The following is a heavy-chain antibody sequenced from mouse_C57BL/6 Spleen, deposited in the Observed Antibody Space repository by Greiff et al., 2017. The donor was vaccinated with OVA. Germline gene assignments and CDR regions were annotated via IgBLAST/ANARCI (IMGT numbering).Heavy chain of an antibody. CDR1: GFTFSSYA. CDR2: ISDGGSYT. V-gene: IGHV5-4*01. D-gene: IGHD1-1*01. Sequence: DVKLVESGGGLVKPGGSLKLSCAASGFTFSSYAMSWVRQTPEKRLEWVATISDGGSYTYYPDNVKGRFTISRDNAKNNLYLQMSHLKSEDTAMYYCARDNYYGTPFDYWGQGTTLTVSS. CDR3: ARDNYYGTPFDY. J-gene: IGHJ2*01.